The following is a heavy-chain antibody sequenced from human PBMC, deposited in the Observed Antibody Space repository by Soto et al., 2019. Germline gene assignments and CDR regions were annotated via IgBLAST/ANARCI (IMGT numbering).Heavy chain of an antibody. Sequence: HPGGSLRLSCAASGFTFSSYAMHWVRQAPGKGLEWVAVISYDGSNKYYADSVKGRFTISRDNSKNTLYLQMNSLRAEDTAVYYCARGWISSWPSGFDYWGQVTLVTVAS. CDR2: ISYDGSNK. V-gene: IGHV3-30-3*01. CDR3: ARGWISSWPSGFDY. CDR1: GFTFSSYA. D-gene: IGHD6-13*01. J-gene: IGHJ4*02.